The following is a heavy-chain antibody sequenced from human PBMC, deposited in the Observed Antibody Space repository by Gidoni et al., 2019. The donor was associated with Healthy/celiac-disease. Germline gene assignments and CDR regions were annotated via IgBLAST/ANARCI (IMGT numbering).Heavy chain of an antibody. V-gene: IGHV3-23*01. CDR3: AKVGAAREWFDP. D-gene: IGHD6-6*01. J-gene: IGHJ5*02. Sequence: EVQLLESGGGLVQPGGSLRLSCAASGFTFSSYAMSWVRQAPGKGLEWVSAISGSGGSTYYADAVKGRFTISRDNSKNTLYLQMNSLRAEDTAVYYCAKVGAAREWFDPWGQGTLVTVSS. CDR1: GFTFSSYA. CDR2: ISGSGGST.